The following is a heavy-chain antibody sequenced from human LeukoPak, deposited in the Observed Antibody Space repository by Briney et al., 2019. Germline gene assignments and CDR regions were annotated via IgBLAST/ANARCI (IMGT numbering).Heavy chain of an antibody. Sequence: ASVKVSCKASGYTFTSYDINWVRQATGQGLEWLGWMNPSSGNTGYAQKFQGRVTMIRDTSISTAYMELSSLRSEDTAVYYCARAAYYYDSAGLYLNYFYGMDVWGQGTTVTVSS. V-gene: IGHV1-8*01. CDR3: ARAAYYYDSAGLYLNYFYGMDV. CDR2: MNPSSGNT. CDR1: GYTFTSYD. J-gene: IGHJ6*02. D-gene: IGHD3-22*01.